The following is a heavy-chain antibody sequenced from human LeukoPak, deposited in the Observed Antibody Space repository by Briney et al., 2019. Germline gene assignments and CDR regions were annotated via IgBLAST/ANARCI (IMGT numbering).Heavy chain of an antibody. Sequence: GGSLRLSCAASGFTVSSNYMSWVRQAPGKGLEWVSVIYSGGSTYYADSVKGRFTISRDNSKNTLYLQMNSLRAEDTAVYYCAYLFSSSWYVDCWGQGTLVTVSS. CDR3: AYLFSSSWYVDC. CDR2: IYSGGST. D-gene: IGHD6-13*01. J-gene: IGHJ4*02. CDR1: GFTVSSNY. V-gene: IGHV3-66*01.